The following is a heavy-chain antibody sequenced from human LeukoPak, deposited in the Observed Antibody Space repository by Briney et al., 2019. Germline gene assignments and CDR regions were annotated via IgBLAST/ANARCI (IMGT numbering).Heavy chain of an antibody. CDR3: ARGYSSGWYQEEHFDY. V-gene: IGHV4-39*01. CDR2: IYYSGST. Sequence: PSETLSLTCTVSGGSISSSSYYWGWIRQPPGKGLEWIGSIYYSGSTYYNPSLKSRVTISVDTSKNQFSLKLSSVTAADTAVYYCARGYSSGWYQEEHFDYWGQGTLVTVSS. D-gene: IGHD6-19*01. CDR1: GGSISSSSYY. J-gene: IGHJ4*02.